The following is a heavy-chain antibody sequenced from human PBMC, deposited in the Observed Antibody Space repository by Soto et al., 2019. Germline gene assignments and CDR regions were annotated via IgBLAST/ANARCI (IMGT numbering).Heavy chain of an antibody. D-gene: IGHD6-19*01. CDR1: GFSLSTSGVG. CDR3: AHNLVAGTSWFDP. Sequence: QITLKESGPTLVKPTQTLTLTCTFSGFSLSTSGVGVVWIRQPPGKALEWLGIIYWDDDKRYRPSLKSRLTNTXDXYKNQVVLTMTNMDPVDTGTYYCAHNLVAGTSWFDPWGQGTLVTVSS. CDR2: IYWDDDK. J-gene: IGHJ5*02. V-gene: IGHV2-5*02.